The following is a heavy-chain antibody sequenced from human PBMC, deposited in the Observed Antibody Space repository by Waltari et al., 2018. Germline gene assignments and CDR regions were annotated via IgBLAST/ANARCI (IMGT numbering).Heavy chain of an antibody. CDR3: AKDAAAAPAYYYYKDV. J-gene: IGHJ6*03. CDR2: VSGEGVNK. CDR1: GFTFSNSA. Sequence: QVQLVESGGGVVQPGRSLRLPCAASGFTFSNSAMHWVRQAPGKGLGLMAVVSGEGVNKGFGDSVEGRFTISRGNSKNTLYLQMNSLRAEDTAVYYCAKDAAAAPAYYYYKDVWGKGTTVTISS. V-gene: IGHV3-30*18. D-gene: IGHD6-13*01.